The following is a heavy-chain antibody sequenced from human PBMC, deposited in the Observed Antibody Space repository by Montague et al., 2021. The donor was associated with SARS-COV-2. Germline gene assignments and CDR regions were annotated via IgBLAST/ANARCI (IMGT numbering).Heavy chain of an antibody. CDR2: IYYSGST. CDR3: ASPTYYYDSSGSDAFDI. D-gene: IGHD3-22*01. V-gene: IGHV4-39*01. Sequence: SETLSLTCTVSGGSISSSNYYWGWIRQPPGKGLEWIGSIYYSGSTYYNPSLKSRVTIFVDPSKNQFSLKLSSVTAADTAVYYCASPTYYYDSSGSDAFDIWGQGTMVTVSS. CDR1: GGSISSSNYY. J-gene: IGHJ3*02.